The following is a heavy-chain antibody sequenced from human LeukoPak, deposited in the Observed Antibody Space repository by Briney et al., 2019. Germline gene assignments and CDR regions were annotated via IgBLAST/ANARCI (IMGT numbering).Heavy chain of an antibody. J-gene: IGHJ4*02. D-gene: IGHD6-19*01. Sequence: SETLSLTCTVSGGSISSYYWSWIRQPPGEGLEWIGYIYYSGSTNYNPSLKSRVTISVDTSKNQFSLKLSSVTAADTAVYYCAGAVADTGYWGQGTLVTVSS. CDR3: AGAVADTGY. CDR2: IYYSGST. V-gene: IGHV4-59*01. CDR1: GGSISSYY.